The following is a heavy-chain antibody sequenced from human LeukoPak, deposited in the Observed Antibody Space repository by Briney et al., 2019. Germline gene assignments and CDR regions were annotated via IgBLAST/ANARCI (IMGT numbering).Heavy chain of an antibody. Sequence: PGGSLRLSCAASGFTFSSYAMHWVRQAPGKGLEYVLAISSNGGSTYYANSVKGRFTISRDNSKNTLYLQMGSLRAEDMAVYYCAKDREYYDSTGLYGYWGQGTLVTVSS. CDR1: GFTFSSYA. D-gene: IGHD3-22*01. V-gene: IGHV3-64*01. J-gene: IGHJ4*02. CDR2: ISSNGGST. CDR3: AKDREYYDSTGLYGY.